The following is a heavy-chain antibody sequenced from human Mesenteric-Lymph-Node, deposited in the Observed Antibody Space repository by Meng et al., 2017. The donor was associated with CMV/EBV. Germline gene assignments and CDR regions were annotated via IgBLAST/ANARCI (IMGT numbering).Heavy chain of an antibody. CDR2: ISYDGSNK. CDR3: ARVLSSTSYYGMDV. CDR1: GFTFSSYA. V-gene: IGHV3-30-3*01. J-gene: IGHJ6*02. D-gene: IGHD2-2*01. Sequence: GGSLRLSCAASGFTFSSYAMNWVRQAPGKGLEWVAVISYDGSNKYYADSVKGRFTISRDNSKNTLYLQMNSLRAEDTAVYYCARVLSSTSYYGMDVWGQGTTVTVSS.